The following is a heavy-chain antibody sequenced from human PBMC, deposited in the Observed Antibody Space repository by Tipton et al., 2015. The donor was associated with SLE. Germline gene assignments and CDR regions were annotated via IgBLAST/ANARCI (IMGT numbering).Heavy chain of an antibody. CDR3: ARLITVGAKEARGFDY. CDR1: GYIFTTHW. D-gene: IGHD4/OR15-4a*01. J-gene: IGHJ4*02. V-gene: IGHV5-51*01. CDR2: IYPGDSDT. Sequence: QLVQSGAEVKKPGESLKISCKGSGYIFTTHWIGWVRQMPGKGLEWMGIIYPGDSDTRYRPSFRGQVCISTDTSISTAYLQWSSLKASDTAMYYCARLITVGAKEARGFDYWGQGTLVTVSS.